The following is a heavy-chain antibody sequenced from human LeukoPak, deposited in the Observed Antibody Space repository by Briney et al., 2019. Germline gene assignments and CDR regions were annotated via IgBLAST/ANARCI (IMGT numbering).Heavy chain of an antibody. Sequence: GGSLRLFCAASGFTFSSYAMRWVRRAPGKGLEWVSAIRGSGGSTYYADSVKGWFTISRDNSKNTLYLQMNSLRAEDTAVYYCAKKGYCGGDCYSYYYYYYMDVWGKGTTVTVSS. V-gene: IGHV3-23*01. J-gene: IGHJ6*03. CDR2: IRGSGGST. CDR1: GFTFSSYA. CDR3: AKKGYCGGDCYSYYYYYYMDV. D-gene: IGHD2-21*01.